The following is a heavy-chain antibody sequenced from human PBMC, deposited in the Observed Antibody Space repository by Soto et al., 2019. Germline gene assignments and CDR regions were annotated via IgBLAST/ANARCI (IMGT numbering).Heavy chain of an antibody. V-gene: IGHV3-23*01. D-gene: IGHD5-12*01. CDR2: ISGSGGST. CDR3: AKDNGYSVGYDLYLDY. CDR1: GFTFSSYA. J-gene: IGHJ4*02. Sequence: EVQLLESGGGLVQPGGSLRLSCAASGFTFSSYAMSWVRQAPGKGLEWVSAISGSGGSTYYADSVKGRFTISRDNSKNTLYLQMNSLRAEDTAVYYCAKDNGYSVGYDLYLDYWGQGTLVTVSS.